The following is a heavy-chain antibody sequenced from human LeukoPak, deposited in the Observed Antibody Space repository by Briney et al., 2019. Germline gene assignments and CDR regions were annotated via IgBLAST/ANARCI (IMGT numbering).Heavy chain of an antibody. V-gene: IGHV5-51*01. CDR3: ARWGGITMIVD. CDR2: IYPGDSDT. CDR1: GYSFTSYW. Sequence: GASLQISCKGSGYSFTSYWIGWVRRMPGKGLEWMGIIYPGDSDTRYSPSFQGQVTISADKSISTAYLQWSSLQASDTAMYYCARWGGITMIVDWGQGTLVTVSS. D-gene: IGHD3-22*01. J-gene: IGHJ4*02.